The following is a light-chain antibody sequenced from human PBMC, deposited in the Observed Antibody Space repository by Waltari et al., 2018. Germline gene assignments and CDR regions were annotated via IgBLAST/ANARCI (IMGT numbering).Light chain of an antibody. CDR1: QSISSY. J-gene: IGKJ1*01. CDR3: QQYYTVSRT. CDR2: DAT. V-gene: IGKV3-11*01. Sequence: ETVLTQSPATLSLSPGERAILSCRASQSISSYLAWYQQKPGQAPRPLISDATKRATGIPARFSGSGSGTDFTLTISSLEPEDFAVYYCQQYYTVSRTFGQGTRVEI.